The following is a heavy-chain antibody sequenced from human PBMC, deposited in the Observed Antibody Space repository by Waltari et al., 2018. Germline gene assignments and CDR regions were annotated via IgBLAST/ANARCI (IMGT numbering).Heavy chain of an antibody. V-gene: IGHV3-21*01. D-gene: IGHD6-19*01. CDR2: ISSSSSYI. CDR3: ARAWGSIAVAGYYFDY. CDR1: GFTFSSYS. Sequence: EVQLVESGGGLVKPGGSLRLSCAASGFTFSSYSMNWVRQAPGKGLEWVSSISSSSSYIYYADAVKGRFTISRDNAKNSLYLQMNSLRAEDTAVYYCARAWGSIAVAGYYFDYWGQGTLVTVSS. J-gene: IGHJ4*02.